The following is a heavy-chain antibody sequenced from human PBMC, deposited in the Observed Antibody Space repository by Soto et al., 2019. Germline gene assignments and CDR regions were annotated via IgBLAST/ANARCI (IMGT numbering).Heavy chain of an antibody. Sequence: ASVKVSCKASGYTFTSYDINWVRQATGQGLEWMGWINAGNGNTKYSQKFQGRVTITRDTSASTAYMELSSLRSEDTAVYYCARESRFLEWLSLNWFDPWGQGTLVTVSS. V-gene: IGHV1-3*01. J-gene: IGHJ5*02. CDR2: INAGNGNT. CDR1: GYTFTSYD. D-gene: IGHD3-3*01. CDR3: ARESRFLEWLSLNWFDP.